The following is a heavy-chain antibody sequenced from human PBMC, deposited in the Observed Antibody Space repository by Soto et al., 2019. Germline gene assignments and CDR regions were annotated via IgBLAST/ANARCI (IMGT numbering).Heavy chain of an antibody. V-gene: IGHV4-34*01. CDR1: GGSFSGYY. CDR2: INYSGST. D-gene: IGHD6-6*01. Sequence: SETLSLTCAVLGGSFSGYYWNWIRQPPGKGLEWIGTINYSGSTNYNPSLKNRVTISVDTSKNQFSLKLSSVTAADTAVYYCARAISSSPSPGLNWFDPWGQGTLVTVSS. J-gene: IGHJ5*02. CDR3: ARAISSSPSPGLNWFDP.